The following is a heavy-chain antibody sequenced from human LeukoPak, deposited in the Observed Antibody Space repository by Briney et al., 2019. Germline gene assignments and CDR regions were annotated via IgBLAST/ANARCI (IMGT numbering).Heavy chain of an antibody. CDR3: VKDIEYYYGSGSYLKAFDC. CDR1: GFTFSSYT. V-gene: IGHV3-64D*06. Sequence: GGSLRLSCSASGFTFSSYTMHWVRQAPGKGLEYVSAISDDGGSTYYADSVKGRFTISRDNSRNTLYLQMSSLRAEDTAVYYCVKDIEYYYGSGSYLKAFDCWGQGTLVTVSS. CDR2: ISDDGGST. J-gene: IGHJ4*02. D-gene: IGHD3-10*01.